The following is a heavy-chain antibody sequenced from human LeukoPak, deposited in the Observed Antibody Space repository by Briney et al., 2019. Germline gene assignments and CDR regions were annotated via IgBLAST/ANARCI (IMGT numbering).Heavy chain of an antibody. CDR2: IYSGGST. Sequence: PGGSLRLSCAASGFTFSSYGMHWARQAPGKGLEWVSVIYSGGSTYYADSVKGRFTISRDSSKNTLYLQMNSLRAEDTAVYYCARVDYYGSGSYPATFDPWGQGTLVTVSS. CDR1: GFTFSSYG. D-gene: IGHD3-10*01. CDR3: ARVDYYGSGSYPATFDP. V-gene: IGHV3-53*01. J-gene: IGHJ5*02.